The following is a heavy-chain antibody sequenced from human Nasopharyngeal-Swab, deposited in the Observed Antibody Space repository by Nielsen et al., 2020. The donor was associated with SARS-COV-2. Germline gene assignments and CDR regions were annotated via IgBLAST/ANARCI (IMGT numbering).Heavy chain of an antibody. CDR3: ARGRGGWLGVNWFDP. V-gene: IGHV4-34*01. J-gene: IGHJ5*02. D-gene: IGHD3-10*01. CDR2: INHSGST. Sequence: RQAPGKGLEWIGEINHSGSTNYNPSLKSRVTISVDTSKNQFSLKLSSMTAADTAVYYCARGRGGWLGVNWFDPWGQGTLVTVSS.